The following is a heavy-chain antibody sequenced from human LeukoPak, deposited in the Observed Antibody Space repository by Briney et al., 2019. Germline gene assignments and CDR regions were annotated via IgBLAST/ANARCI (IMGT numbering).Heavy chain of an antibody. V-gene: IGHV4-39*07. J-gene: IGHJ4*02. CDR2: IYYSGST. CDR3: VSLGSGYHLDY. D-gene: IGHD5-12*01. Sequence: PPETLSLTCTVSGGSISSSSYYWGWIRQPPGKGLEWIGSIYYSGSTYYNPSLKSRVTISVDTSKNQFSLKLSSVTAADTAVYYCVSLGSGYHLDYWGQGTLVTVSS. CDR1: GGSISSSSYY.